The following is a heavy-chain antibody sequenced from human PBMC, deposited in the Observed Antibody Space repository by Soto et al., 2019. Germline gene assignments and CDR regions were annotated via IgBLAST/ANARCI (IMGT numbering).Heavy chain of an antibody. CDR2: ISSSSSYT. D-gene: IGHD3-10*01. CDR3: ARGDPPLWFGE. CDR1: GFTFSDYY. Sequence: QVQLVESGGGLVRPGGSLRLSSAASGFTFSDYYMSWIRQAPGKGLEWVSYISSSSSYTNYADSVKGRFTISRDNAKNSLYLQMNSLRAVDTAVYYCARGDPPLWFGEGGQGTTVTVSS. V-gene: IGHV3-11*05. J-gene: IGHJ6*02.